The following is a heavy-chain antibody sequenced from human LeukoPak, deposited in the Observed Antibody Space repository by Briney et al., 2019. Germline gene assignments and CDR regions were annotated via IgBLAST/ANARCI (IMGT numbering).Heavy chain of an antibody. D-gene: IGHD3-22*01. J-gene: IGHJ6*03. Sequence: SETLSLTCAVSGASMSSGPYSWSWIRQPPGKGMEWIGYIYYSGSTYYTPSLKSRVTISVDTSKNQFSLKLSSVTAADTAVYYCATDTYYYDSSGYYYYYYYMDVWGKGTTVTISS. CDR3: ATDTYYYDSSGYYYYYYYMDV. CDR1: GASMSSGPYS. CDR2: IYYSGST. V-gene: IGHV4-30-4*07.